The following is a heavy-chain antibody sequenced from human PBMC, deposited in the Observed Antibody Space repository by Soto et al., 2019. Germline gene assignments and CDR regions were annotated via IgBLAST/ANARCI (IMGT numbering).Heavy chain of an antibody. Sequence: GGSLRLSCAGSGFTFSSYCIHWVRQAPCKGLEWVAVLWSYWSTGTNEYYADSVKGRFTISRDNSKNMPYLQMNSLRGEDTAVYYCPRVRGSYYFDHLGQGTLVPLSP. D-gene: IGHD3-10*01. CDR3: PRVRGSYYFDH. J-gene: IGHJ4*02. V-gene: IGHV3-33*01. CDR2: LWSYWSTGTNE. CDR1: GFTFSSYC.